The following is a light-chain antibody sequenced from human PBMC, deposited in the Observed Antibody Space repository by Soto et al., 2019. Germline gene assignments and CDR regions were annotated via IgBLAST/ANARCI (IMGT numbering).Light chain of an antibody. V-gene: IGKV1-5*03. CDR3: QQYDAYPWT. CDR2: KAS. J-gene: IGKJ1*01. CDR1: QSISSW. Sequence: DIQMTQSPSTLSASVGDTVTITCRASQSISSWLAWYQQKPEKAPKFLIYKASYLESGVPSRFSGSGSGTEFTLTITSLQPDDFATYYCQQYDAYPWTFGQGTKVDIK.